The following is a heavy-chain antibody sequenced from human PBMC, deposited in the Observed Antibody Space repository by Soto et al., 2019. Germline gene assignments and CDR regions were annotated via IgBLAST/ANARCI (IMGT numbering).Heavy chain of an antibody. Sequence: QVQLVQSGPEVKKPGASVKVSCKTSGYTFTYYALHWVRQAPGQGLEWMGWINTGNGKTKYSQNFRGRLTITRDTSATTLYMELSSLRSEDTTVYYCVRFSGIPVWGQGTLVTVSS. CDR2: INTGNGKT. CDR3: VRFSGIPV. J-gene: IGHJ4*02. D-gene: IGHD1-1*01. CDR1: GYTFTYYA. V-gene: IGHV1-3*04.